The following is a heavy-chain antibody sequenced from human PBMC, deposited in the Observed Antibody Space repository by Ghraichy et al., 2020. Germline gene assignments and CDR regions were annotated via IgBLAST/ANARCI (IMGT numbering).Heavy chain of an antibody. V-gene: IGHV3-30*18. J-gene: IGHJ4*02. Sequence: GGSLRLSCATSGFPFNNYGMHWVRQAPGKGLEWVALISYDGSNIYYADSMKGRFAISRDNSKDTLYLHMSSLTVEDTAVYYCAKIMLPLTLVQGAIDYWGQGTLVTVSS. CDR3: AKIMLPLTLVQGAIDY. CDR1: GFPFNNYG. CDR2: ISYDGSNI. D-gene: IGHD3-10*01.